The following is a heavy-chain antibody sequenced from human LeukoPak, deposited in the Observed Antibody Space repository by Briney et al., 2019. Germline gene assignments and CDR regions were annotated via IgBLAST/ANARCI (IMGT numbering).Heavy chain of an antibody. D-gene: IGHD6-19*01. CDR3: AKIAVAGYSGNYYYFDY. CDR1: GFTFTSYA. V-gene: IGHV3-23*01. J-gene: IGHJ4*02. Sequence: GGFLRLSCAASGFTFTSYAMSWVRQAPGKGLEWVSTISGSGGSTYYADSVKGRFTISRDNSKNTLYLQMNSLRAEDTAVYYCAKIAVAGYSGNYYYFDYWGQGTLVTVSS. CDR2: ISGSGGST.